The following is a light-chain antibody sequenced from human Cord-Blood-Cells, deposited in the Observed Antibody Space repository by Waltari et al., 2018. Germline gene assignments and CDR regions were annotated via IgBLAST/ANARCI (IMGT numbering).Light chain of an antibody. CDR1: SSDVGGSNY. Sequence: QSALTQPASVSGSPGQSITISCTGTSSDVGGSNYVSLYQQHPGNAPKLMIYDVSNRPSGVSNRFSGSKSGNTASLTISGLQAEDEADYYCSSYTSSSTYVFGTGTKVTVL. CDR2: DVS. J-gene: IGLJ1*01. CDR3: SSYTSSSTYV. V-gene: IGLV2-14*01.